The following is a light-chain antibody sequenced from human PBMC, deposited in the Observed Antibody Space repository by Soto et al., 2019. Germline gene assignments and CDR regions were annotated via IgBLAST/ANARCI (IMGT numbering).Light chain of an antibody. CDR2: AVS. CDR1: SSDVGTYNY. Sequence: QSVLTQPASVSGSPGQSITISCTGTSSDVGTYNYVSWYQHLPGKAPKLLIFAVSSRPSGVSHRFSGSKSGNTASLTISGLEADHEGDYYCSSYTGGRTPFVFAIGTKVTVL. V-gene: IGLV2-14*01. CDR3: SSYTGGRTPFV. J-gene: IGLJ1*01.